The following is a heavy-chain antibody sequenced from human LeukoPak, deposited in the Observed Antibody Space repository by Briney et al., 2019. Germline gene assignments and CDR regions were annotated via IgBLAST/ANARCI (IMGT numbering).Heavy chain of an antibody. J-gene: IGHJ4*02. CDR1: GFTFSSYS. CDR3: ARYDSHYVDY. Sequence: GGSLRLSCAASGFTFSSYSMTWVRQAPGKGLEWVSYISSSSSTIYYADSVKGRFTISRDNAKNSLYLQMNSLRAEDTAVYYCARYDSHYVDYWGQGTLVTVSS. CDR2: ISSSSSTI. V-gene: IGHV3-48*01. D-gene: IGHD3-9*01.